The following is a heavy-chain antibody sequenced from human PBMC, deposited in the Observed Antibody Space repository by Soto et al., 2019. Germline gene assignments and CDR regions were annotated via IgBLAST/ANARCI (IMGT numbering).Heavy chain of an antibody. CDR2: IIPIFGTA. CDR1: GGTFSSYA. D-gene: IGHD2-15*01. V-gene: IGHV1-69*01. Sequence: QVQLVQSGAEVKKPGSAVKVSCKASGGTFSSYAISWVRQAPGQGLEWMGGIIPIFGTANYAQKFQGRVTITADESTSTAYMELSRLRSEDTAVEYCARDPVEAAKPYYYGMDFWGQGTTVTVSS. J-gene: IGHJ6*02. CDR3: ARDPVEAAKPYYYGMDF.